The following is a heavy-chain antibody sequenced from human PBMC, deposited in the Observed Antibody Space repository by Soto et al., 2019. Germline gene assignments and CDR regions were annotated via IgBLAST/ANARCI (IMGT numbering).Heavy chain of an antibody. D-gene: IGHD1-1*01. CDR3: AKDPPTTGTTFDY. CDR2: INKSGGST. J-gene: IGHJ4*02. V-gene: IGHV3-23*01. CDR1: GFSCSSFA. Sequence: SLLPSCAASGFSCSSFAMSCGRQARGKGLEWFSTINKSGGSTYYADSVKGRFTISRDNSKNMLFLQINGLRAEDTAVYYCAKDPPTTGTTFDYWGRGTLVTVAS.